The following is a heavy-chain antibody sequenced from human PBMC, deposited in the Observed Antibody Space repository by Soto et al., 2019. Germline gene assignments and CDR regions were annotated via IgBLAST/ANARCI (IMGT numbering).Heavy chain of an antibody. V-gene: IGHV3-72*01. Sequence: PGGSLRLSCAGSGFTISDPYIDWVREAPGKVLEWVGRSRGKAKGYSTAYAASVKGRFTTSTDESKNSVYLKMNRLKADPTAVFYCVRGTYFSDSSGYTRGIDYWGEGA. CDR1: GFTISDPY. CDR2: SRGKAKGYST. CDR3: VRGTYFSDSSGYTRGIDY. D-gene: IGHD3-22*01. J-gene: IGHJ4*02.